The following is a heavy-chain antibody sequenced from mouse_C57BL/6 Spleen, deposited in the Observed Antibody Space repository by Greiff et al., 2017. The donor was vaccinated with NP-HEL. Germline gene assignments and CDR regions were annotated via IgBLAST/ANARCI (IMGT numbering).Heavy chain of an antibody. J-gene: IGHJ2*01. V-gene: IGHV1-15*01. CDR3: TTELGQPY. CDR2: IDPETGGT. D-gene: IGHD4-1*01. Sequence: VKLQESGAELVRPGASVTLSCKASGYTFTDYEMHWVKQTPVHGLEWIGAIDPETGGTAYNQKFKGKAILTADKSSSTAYMELRSLTSADSAVYYCTTELGQPYWGQGTTLTVSS. CDR1: GYTFTDYE.